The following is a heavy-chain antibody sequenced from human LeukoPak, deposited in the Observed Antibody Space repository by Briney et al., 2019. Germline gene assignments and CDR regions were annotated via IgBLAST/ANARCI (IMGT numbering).Heavy chain of an antibody. CDR3: ARVMAYCSSTSCHDY. Sequence: ASVKVSCKASGYTFTSYGISWVRQAPGQGLEWMGWISAYNGNTNYAQKLQGRVTMTTDTSTSTAYMELRSLRSDDTAMYYCARVMAYCSSTSCHDYWGQGTLVTVSS. V-gene: IGHV1-18*01. J-gene: IGHJ4*02. CDR1: GYTFTSYG. D-gene: IGHD2-2*01. CDR2: ISAYNGNT.